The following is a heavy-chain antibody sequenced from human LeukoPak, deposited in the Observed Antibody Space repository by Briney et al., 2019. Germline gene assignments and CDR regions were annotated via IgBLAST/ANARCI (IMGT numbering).Heavy chain of an antibody. CDR2: SYYSGST. V-gene: IGHV4-31*03. CDR1: GGSISSGGYY. D-gene: IGHD2-21*02. CDR3: ARTYCGGDCYTLGKPFDY. Sequence: SQTLSLTCTVSGGSISSGGYYWSWIRQHPGKGLERIGYSYYSGSTYYHPSLKSRVTISVDTSKKQFSLKLSSVTAADTAVYYCARTYCGGDCYTLGKPFDYWGQGTLVTVSS. J-gene: IGHJ4*02.